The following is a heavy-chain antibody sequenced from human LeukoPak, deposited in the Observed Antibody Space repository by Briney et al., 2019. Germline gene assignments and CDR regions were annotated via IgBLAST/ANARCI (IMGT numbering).Heavy chain of an antibody. CDR3: ARGGCGGGSCYSGWFDL. V-gene: IGHV4-4*07. CDR1: GGSISSYY. CDR2: IYTSGST. J-gene: IGHJ5*02. D-gene: IGHD2-15*01. Sequence: SETLSLTCTVSGGSISSYYWSWIRQPAGKGLEWIGHIYTSGSTNYNPSLKSRVTMSVDTSKNQFSLKLSSVTAADTAVYYCARGGCGGGSCYSGWFDLWGQGTLVTVSS.